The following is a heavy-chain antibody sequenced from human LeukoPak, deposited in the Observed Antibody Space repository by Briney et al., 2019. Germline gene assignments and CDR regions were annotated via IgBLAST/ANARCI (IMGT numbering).Heavy chain of an antibody. J-gene: IGHJ4*02. CDR2: IKSKTDGGTT. Sequence: GGSLRLSCAASGFTFGNAWMNWVRQAPGKGLEWVGRIKSKTDGGTTDYAAPVKGRFTISRDDSKNTLYLQMNSLKTEDTAVYYCTTYGSGSYYPPNFDYWGQGTLVTVSS. CDR3: TTYGSGSYYPPNFDY. CDR1: GFTFGNAW. D-gene: IGHD3-10*01. V-gene: IGHV3-15*07.